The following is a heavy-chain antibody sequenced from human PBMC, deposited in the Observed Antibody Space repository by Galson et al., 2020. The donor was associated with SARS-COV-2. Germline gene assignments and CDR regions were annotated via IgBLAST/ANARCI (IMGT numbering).Heavy chain of an antibody. CDR2: ISYDGSNK. V-gene: IGHV3-30*03. D-gene: IGHD3-3*01. CDR1: EFTFRSYG. Sequence: GGSLRLSCAASEFTFRSYGMHWVRQAPGKGLEWVAVISYDGSNKYYEDSVKGRFTITRDNSKNTLYLQINSLRAEDSAVYYCSRSGYYTVTVDYWGQGTLVIVSS. J-gene: IGHJ4*02. CDR3: SRSGYYTVTVDY.